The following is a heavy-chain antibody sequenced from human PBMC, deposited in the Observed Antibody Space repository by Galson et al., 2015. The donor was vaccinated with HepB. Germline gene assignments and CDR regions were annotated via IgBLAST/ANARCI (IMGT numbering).Heavy chain of an antibody. J-gene: IGHJ3*01. CDR2: IYSGGST. D-gene: IGHD3-22*01. CDR3: ARDDDGSGYQRTFDL. CDR1: GFPVSNSY. V-gene: IGHV3-53*01. Sequence: SLKLSCAASGFPVSNSYMTWIRQAPGKGLEWVSLIYSGGSTYYADSVKGRFTISRDNSKNTLLLQMNSLRAEDTAMYYCARDDDGSGYQRTFDLWGQGTMVTVSS.